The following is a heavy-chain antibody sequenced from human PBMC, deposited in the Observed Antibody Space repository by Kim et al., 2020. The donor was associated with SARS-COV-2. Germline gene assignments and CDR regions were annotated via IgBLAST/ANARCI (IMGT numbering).Heavy chain of an antibody. Sequence: GGSLRLSCAASGFTFSSYAMHWVRQAPGKGLEWVAVISYDGSNKYYADSVKGRFTISRDNSKNTLYLQMNSLRAEDTAVYYCARGVSGPPSVFVSPTDYWGQGTLVTVSS. CDR3: ARGVSGPPSVFVSPTDY. CDR1: GFTFSSYA. J-gene: IGHJ4*02. CDR2: ISYDGSNK. D-gene: IGHD5-12*01. V-gene: IGHV3-30*04.